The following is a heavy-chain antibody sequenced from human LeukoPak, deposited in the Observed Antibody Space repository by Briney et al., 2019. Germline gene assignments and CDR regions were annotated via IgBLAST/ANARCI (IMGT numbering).Heavy chain of an antibody. V-gene: IGHV3-66*02. CDR1: GFTASSNS. J-gene: IGHJ3*02. CDR2: IYSGGTT. CDR3: ARGYTSDAFDI. D-gene: IGHD1-1*01. Sequence: GGSLRLSCAASGFTASSNSMSWVRQAPGKGLEWVSVIYSGGTTYYADSVKGRFTISRDNSKNTLYLLMNSLRAEDTAVYYCARGYTSDAFDIWGQGTMVTVSS.